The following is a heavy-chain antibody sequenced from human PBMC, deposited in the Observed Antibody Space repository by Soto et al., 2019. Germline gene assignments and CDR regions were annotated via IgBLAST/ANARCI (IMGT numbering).Heavy chain of an antibody. D-gene: IGHD2-2*01. V-gene: IGHV4-4*07. CDR2: FNTDGTS. CDR3: ARERVVARGRPGTDV. Sequence: PSGTLSLTCAVSGASVSSYYWSWIRQPAGKGLEWIGRFNTDGTSNYNPSLRSRVTMSVDTSKNQFSLKLTSLTAADTATYYCARERVVARGRPGTDVWGQGTRVTVSS. CDR1: GASVSSYY. J-gene: IGHJ6*02.